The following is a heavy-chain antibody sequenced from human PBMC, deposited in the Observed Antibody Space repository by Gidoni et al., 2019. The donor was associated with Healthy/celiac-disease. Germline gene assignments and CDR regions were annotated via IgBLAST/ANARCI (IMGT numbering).Heavy chain of an antibody. CDR3: ARLREQLDALMGYFDL. J-gene: IGHJ2*01. D-gene: IGHD6-6*01. Sequence: EVQLVESGGGLIQPGGSLRLSCAASGFTVSSNYMRWVRQAPGKGLGWVSVIYSGGSTYYADSVKGRFTISRDNSKNTLYLQMNSLRAEDTAVYYCARLREQLDALMGYFDLWGRGTLVTVSS. V-gene: IGHV3-53*01. CDR2: IYSGGST. CDR1: GFTVSSNY.